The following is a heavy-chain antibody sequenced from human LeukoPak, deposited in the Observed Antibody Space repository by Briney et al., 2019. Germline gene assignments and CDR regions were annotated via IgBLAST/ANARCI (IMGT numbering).Heavy chain of an antibody. Sequence: GGSLRLSCAASGFTFSRYALNWVRQAPGKGLEWVSYISRTNEIHDADSVKGRFTISRDDAKNSLYLQMNSLRVDDTAVYYCARDDNWAFDYWGQGTLVTVSS. V-gene: IGHV3-21*05. J-gene: IGHJ4*02. CDR1: GFTFSRYA. D-gene: IGHD1-1*01. CDR2: ISRTNEI. CDR3: ARDDNWAFDY.